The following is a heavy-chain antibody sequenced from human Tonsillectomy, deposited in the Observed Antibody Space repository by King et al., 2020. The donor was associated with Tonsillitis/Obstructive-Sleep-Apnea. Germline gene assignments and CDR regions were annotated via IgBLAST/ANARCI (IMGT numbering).Heavy chain of an antibody. CDR3: ARVGYCGRTSCPFDP. CDR2: IIPSGGAT. V-gene: IGHV1-46*02. Sequence: QLVQSGAEVKKPGASVNISCKASGYSFNHYYIHWVRQAPGQGLEWMGIIIPSGGATTYAQKFQGRVTMTRDTSTSTVYMELSSLRSEDTAVYYCARVGYCGRTSCPFDPWGQGTLVTVSS. D-gene: IGHD2-2*01. CDR1: GYSFNHYY. J-gene: IGHJ5*02.